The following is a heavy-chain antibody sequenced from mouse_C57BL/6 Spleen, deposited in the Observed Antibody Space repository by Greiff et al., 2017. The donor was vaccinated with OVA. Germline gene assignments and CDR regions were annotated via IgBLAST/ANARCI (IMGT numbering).Heavy chain of an antibody. Sequence: EVKVVESEGGLVQPGSSMKLSCTASGFTFSDYYMAWVRQVPEKGLEWVANINYDGSSTYYLDSLKSRFIISRDNAKNILYLQMSSLKSEDTATYYCARGRDYDFYAMDYWGQGTSVTVSS. V-gene: IGHV5-16*01. CDR2: INYDGSST. CDR1: GFTFSDYY. CDR3: ARGRDYDFYAMDY. J-gene: IGHJ4*01. D-gene: IGHD2-4*01.